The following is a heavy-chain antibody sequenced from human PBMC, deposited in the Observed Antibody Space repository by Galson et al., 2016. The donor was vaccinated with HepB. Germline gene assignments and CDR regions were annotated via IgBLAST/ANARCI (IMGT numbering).Heavy chain of an antibody. CDR2: IYYSGST. CDR1: GGSVNSGSYY. V-gene: IGHV4-61*01. D-gene: IGHD2-2*03. CDR3: ASLDNRRGGEV. J-gene: IGHJ4*02. Sequence: SETLSLTCTVSGGSVNSGSYYWSWIRQPPGKGLEWIGHIYYSGSTNYNPSLKSRVTISLDTSKNQFSLKLTSVTAADTAVYYCASLDNRRGGEVWGQGTLVTVSS.